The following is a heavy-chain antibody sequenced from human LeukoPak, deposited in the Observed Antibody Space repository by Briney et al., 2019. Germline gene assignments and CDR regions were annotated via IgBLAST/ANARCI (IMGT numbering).Heavy chain of an antibody. Sequence: QAGGSLRLSCAASGFTFDDYAMHWVRQAPGKGLEWVSLISWDGDRPSYAASVKGRFTISRDNNKNSLYLHMNSLRTDDTAFYYCAKDVLAHTGAYYDYWGQGTLVTVAS. CDR1: GFTFDDYA. J-gene: IGHJ4*02. V-gene: IGHV3-43D*03. CDR2: ISWDGDRP. CDR3: AKDVLAHTGAYYDY. D-gene: IGHD7-27*01.